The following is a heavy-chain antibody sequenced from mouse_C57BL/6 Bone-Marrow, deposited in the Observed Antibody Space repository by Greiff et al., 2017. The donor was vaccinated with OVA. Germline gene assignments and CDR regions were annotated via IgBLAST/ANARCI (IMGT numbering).Heavy chain of an antibody. CDR3: ARGRYYGNYLYYFDY. CDR2: ISYDGSN. Sequence: EVKLLESGPGLVKPSQSLSLTCSVTGYSITSGYYWNWIRQFPGNKLEWMGYISYDGSNNYNPSLKNRISIPRDTSKNQFFLKLNSVTTEDTATYYCARGRYYGNYLYYFDYWGQGTTLTVSS. D-gene: IGHD2-1*01. V-gene: IGHV3-6*01. J-gene: IGHJ2*01. CDR1: GYSITSGYY.